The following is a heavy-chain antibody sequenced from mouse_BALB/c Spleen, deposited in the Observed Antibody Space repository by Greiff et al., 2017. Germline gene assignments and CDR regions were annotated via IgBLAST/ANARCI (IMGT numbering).Heavy chain of an antibody. CDR2: IDPYDSET. CDR1: GFNIKDYY. J-gene: IGHJ3*01. CDR3: ARSNYYGSSSPAWFAY. V-gene: IGHV14-1*02. Sequence: VQLQQSGAELVRPGALVKLSCKASGFNIKDYYMHWVKQRPEQGLEWIGRIDPYDSETHYHQKFKDKAILTVDKSSSTAYMQLSSLTSEDSAVYYCARSNYYGSSSPAWFAYGGQGTLVTVSA. D-gene: IGHD1-1*01.